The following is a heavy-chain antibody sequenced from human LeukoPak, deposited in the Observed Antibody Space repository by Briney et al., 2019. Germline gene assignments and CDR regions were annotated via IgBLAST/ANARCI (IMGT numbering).Heavy chain of an antibody. J-gene: IGHJ2*01. Sequence: SGTLSLTCAVSGGSISSSNWWSWVRQPPGKGLEWIGEIYHSGNTNYNPSLKSRVTISVDKPKNQFSLKLSSVTAADTAVYYCARPPGVGFRYFDLWGRGTLVTVSS. D-gene: IGHD3-3*01. CDR3: ARPPGVGFRYFDL. V-gene: IGHV4-4*02. CDR2: IYHSGNT. CDR1: GGSISSSNW.